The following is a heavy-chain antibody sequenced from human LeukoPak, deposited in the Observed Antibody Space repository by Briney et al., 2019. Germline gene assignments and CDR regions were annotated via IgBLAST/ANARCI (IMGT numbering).Heavy chain of an antibody. J-gene: IGHJ4*02. CDR3: AKSRGCLQLDY. CDR2: IKQDGSEK. D-gene: IGHD5-24*01. V-gene: IGHV3-7*03. Sequence: GGSLRLSCAASGFTFSSYWMSWVRQAPGKGLEWVANIKQDGSEKYYVDSVKSRFTISRDNAKNTLYLQMNSLRAEDTAIYYCAKSRGCLQLDYGGQGTLVTVSS. CDR1: GFTFSSYW.